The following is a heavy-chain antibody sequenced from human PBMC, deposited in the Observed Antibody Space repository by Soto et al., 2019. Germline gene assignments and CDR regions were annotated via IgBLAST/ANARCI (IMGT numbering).Heavy chain of an antibody. CDR2: INHSGST. D-gene: IGHD1-1*01. V-gene: IGHV4-34*01. CDR3: ARVPPYNWNKVDY. J-gene: IGHJ4*02. CDR1: GGSFSGYY. Sequence: SETLSLTCAVYGGSFSGYYWSWIRQPPGKGLEWIGEINHSGSTNYNPSLKSRVTISVDTSKNQFSLKLSSVTAADTAVYYCARVPPYNWNKVDYWGQGTLVTVSS.